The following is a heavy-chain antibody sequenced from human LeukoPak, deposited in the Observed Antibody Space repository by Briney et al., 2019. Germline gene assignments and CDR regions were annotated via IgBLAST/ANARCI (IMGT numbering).Heavy chain of an antibody. D-gene: IGHD3-22*01. Sequence: ASVKVSCKASGYTFTAYYMHWVRQAPGQGLEWMGWINPNSGGTNYAQKFQGRVTMTRDTSISTAYMELSRLRSDDTAVYYCARDFHSSGYYHYFHYWGQGTLVTVSS. V-gene: IGHV1-2*02. CDR3: ARDFHSSGYYHYFHY. CDR1: GYTFTAYY. CDR2: INPNSGGT. J-gene: IGHJ4*02.